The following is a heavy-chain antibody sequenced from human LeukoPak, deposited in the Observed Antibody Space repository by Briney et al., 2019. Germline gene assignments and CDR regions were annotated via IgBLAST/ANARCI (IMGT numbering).Heavy chain of an antibody. CDR1: GGSFSGYY. CDR2: IYHSGNT. J-gene: IGHJ4*02. V-gene: IGHV4-38-2*01. Sequence: SETLSLTCAVYGGSFSGYYWGWIRQPPGKGLEWIGSIYHSGNTYSNPSLKSRVTISVDTSKNQFSLKLSSVTAADRAVYYCARAAGYSGYSDFDYWGQGTLVTVSS. CDR3: ARAAGYSGYSDFDY. D-gene: IGHD5-12*01.